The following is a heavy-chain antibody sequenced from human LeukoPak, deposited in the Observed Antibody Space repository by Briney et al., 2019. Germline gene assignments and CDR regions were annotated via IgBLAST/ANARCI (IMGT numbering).Heavy chain of an antibody. CDR1: GGSFSGYY. V-gene: IGHV4-34*01. Sequence: SETLSLTCAVYGGSFSGYYWSWIRQPPGKGLEWMGEINHSGSTNYNPSLKSRVTISVDTSKNQFSLKLSSVTAADTAVYYCATGGAAAGTAWFDPWGQGTLVTVSS. J-gene: IGHJ5*02. D-gene: IGHD6-13*01. CDR3: ATGGAAAGTAWFDP. CDR2: INHSGST.